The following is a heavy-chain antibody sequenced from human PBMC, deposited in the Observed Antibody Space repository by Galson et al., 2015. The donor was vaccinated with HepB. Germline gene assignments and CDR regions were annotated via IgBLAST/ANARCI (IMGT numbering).Heavy chain of an antibody. V-gene: IGHV3-30-3*01. CDR1: GFRFSSFD. Sequence: SLRLSCAASGFRFSSFDMHWVRQTPGKGLEWVAVISGGGGITIYAESVKGRFTISRDNPKNTLYLQMDSLRRDDTAVYFCARDLVSDIPDQFDYWGQGTLVTVSS. D-gene: IGHD1-14*01. CDR2: ISGGGGIT. CDR3: ARDLVSDIPDQFDY. J-gene: IGHJ4*02.